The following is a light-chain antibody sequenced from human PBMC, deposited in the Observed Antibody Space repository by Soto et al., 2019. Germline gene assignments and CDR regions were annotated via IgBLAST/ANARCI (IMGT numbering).Light chain of an antibody. Sequence: EIVLTQSPGTLSLSPGERATLSCRASQSVSSSDLAWYRVKPGQAPRLLIYGASSRATGTPDRFSGSGSGIDFTLTISRLEPEDFAVYYCQHYGNSRTFGQGTKVEIK. J-gene: IGKJ1*01. V-gene: IGKV3-20*01. CDR1: QSVSSSD. CDR2: GAS. CDR3: QHYGNSRT.